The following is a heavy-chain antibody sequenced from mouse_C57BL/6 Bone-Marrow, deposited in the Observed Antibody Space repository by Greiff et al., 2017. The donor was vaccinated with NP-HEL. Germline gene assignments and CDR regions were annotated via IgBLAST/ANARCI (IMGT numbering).Heavy chain of an antibody. CDR2: IHPNSGST. J-gene: IGHJ1*03. CDR3: ANSTRVVDDWYFAV. V-gene: IGHV1-64*01. CDR1: GYTFTSYW. D-gene: IGHD1-1*01. Sequence: VQLQQPGAELVKPGASVKLSCKASGYTFTSYWMHWVKQRPGQGLEWIGMIHPNSGSTNYNEKFKSKATLTVDKSSSTAYMQLSSLTSEDSAVYNSANSTRVVDDWYFAVWGTGTTVTVAS.